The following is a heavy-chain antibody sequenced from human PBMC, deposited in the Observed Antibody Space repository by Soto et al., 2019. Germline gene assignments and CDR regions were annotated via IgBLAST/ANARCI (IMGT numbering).Heavy chain of an antibody. CDR1: GGSISSGGYY. J-gene: IGHJ6*03. Sequence: PSETLSLTCTVSGGSISSGGYYWSWIRQHPGKGMEWIGYIYYSGSTYYNPSLKSRVTISVDTSKNQFSLKLSSVTAADTAVYYCARGLLRKPPFYYYYMDVWGKGTTVTVSS. D-gene: IGHD1-26*01. CDR2: IYYSGST. CDR3: ARGLLRKPPFYYYYMDV. V-gene: IGHV4-31*03.